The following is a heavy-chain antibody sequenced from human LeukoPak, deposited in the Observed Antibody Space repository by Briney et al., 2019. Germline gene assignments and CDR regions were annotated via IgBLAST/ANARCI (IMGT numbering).Heavy chain of an antibody. Sequence: ASVKVSCKASGYTFTSYYMHWVRQAPGQGLEWMGIINPSGGSTSYAQKFQGRVIMTRDTSTSTVYMELSSLRSEDTAVYYCARGVYDFWSGAKGGGWFDPWGQGTLVTVSS. J-gene: IGHJ5*02. CDR3: ARGVYDFWSGAKGGGWFDP. CDR1: GYTFTSYY. D-gene: IGHD3-3*01. V-gene: IGHV1-46*01. CDR2: INPSGGST.